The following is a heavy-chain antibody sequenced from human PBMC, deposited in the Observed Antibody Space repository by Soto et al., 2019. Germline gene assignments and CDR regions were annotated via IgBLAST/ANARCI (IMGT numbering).Heavy chain of an antibody. D-gene: IGHD2-15*01. CDR2: INHSGST. J-gene: IGHJ4*02. CDR1: GGSFSGYY. V-gene: IGHV4-34*01. Sequence: PSETLSLTCAVYGGSFSGYYWSWIRQPPGKGLEWTGEINHSGSTNYNPSLKSRVTISVDTSKDQFSLKLSSVTAADTAVYYCARFRSSGGSCSWYSSGWYLDYWGQGTLVTVSS. CDR3: ARFRSSGGSCSWYSSGWYLDY.